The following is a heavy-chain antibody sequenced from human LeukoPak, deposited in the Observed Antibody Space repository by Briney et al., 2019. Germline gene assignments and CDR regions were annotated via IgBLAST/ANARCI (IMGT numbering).Heavy chain of an antibody. V-gene: IGHV1-2*02. CDR3: ARDQNDFWSGYYYYMDV. CDR2: INPNSGGT. J-gene: IGHJ6*03. CDR1: GYTFTGYY. Sequence: GASVKVSCKASGYTFTGYYMHWVRQAPGQGLEWMGWINPNSGGTNYAQKFQGRVTMTRETSISTAYMELSRLRSDDTAVYYCARDQNDFWSGYYYYMDVWGKGTTVTVSS. D-gene: IGHD3-3*01.